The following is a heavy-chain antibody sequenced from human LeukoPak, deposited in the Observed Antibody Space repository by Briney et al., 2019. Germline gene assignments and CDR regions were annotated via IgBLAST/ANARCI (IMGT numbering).Heavy chain of an antibody. Sequence: PSETLSLTCTVSGGSISRYYWSWIRQPPGQGLEWIGYIYYSGSTNYNPSLKSRVTISADTSKNQFSLKLSSVTAADTAVYYCARGEYQLLPFDYWGQGTLGTVSS. V-gene: IGHV4-59*01. D-gene: IGHD2-2*01. CDR2: IYYSGST. CDR1: GGSISRYY. CDR3: ARGEYQLLPFDY. J-gene: IGHJ4*02.